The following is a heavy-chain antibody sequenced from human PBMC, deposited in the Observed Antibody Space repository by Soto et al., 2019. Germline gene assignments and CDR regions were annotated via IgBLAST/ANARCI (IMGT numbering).Heavy chain of an antibody. CDR3: SRASFGPGYSAGKGWFDP. D-gene: IGHD1-26*01. V-gene: IGHV1-69*06. CDR2: IIPSFGTA. J-gene: IGHJ5*02. CDR1: GGAVSDYV. Sequence: QVHLVQSGAEVKKPGTSVRVSCKASGGAVSDYVIAWVRQAPGQGPEWMGGIIPSFGTANYAQTFLGRVTMTADKSTNTAYLELNSLTYEDTAVYYCSRASFGPGYSAGKGWFDPWGQGTLVTVSS.